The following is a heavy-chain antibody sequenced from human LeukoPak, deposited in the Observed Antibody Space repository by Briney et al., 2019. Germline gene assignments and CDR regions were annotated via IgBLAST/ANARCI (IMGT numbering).Heavy chain of an antibody. V-gene: IGHV4-34*01. CDR3: AREREDIVVVPAAIRRDWFDP. J-gene: IGHJ5*02. CDR1: GGSFSGYY. Sequence: SETLSLTCAVYGGSFSGYYWSWIRQPPGKGLEWIGEINHSGSTNYNPSLKSRVTISVDTSTNQFSLKLSSVTAADTAVYYCAREREDIVVVPAAIRRDWFDPWGQGTLVTVSS. D-gene: IGHD2-2*02. CDR2: INHSGST.